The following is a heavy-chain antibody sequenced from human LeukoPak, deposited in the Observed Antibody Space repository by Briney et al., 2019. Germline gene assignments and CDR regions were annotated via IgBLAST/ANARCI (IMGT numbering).Heavy chain of an antibody. Sequence: PGGSLRVSCEASGFSFSQNWMSWVRQAPGKGLEWVANINPDGSAKYYVDSVKGRFTISRDNAKNSLYLQMNSLRAEDTAVYYCGSPIVGGGHGDVWGQGTTVTVSS. J-gene: IGHJ6*02. CDR1: GFSFSQNW. D-gene: IGHD1-26*01. CDR3: GSPIVGGGHGDV. V-gene: IGHV3-7*05. CDR2: INPDGSAK.